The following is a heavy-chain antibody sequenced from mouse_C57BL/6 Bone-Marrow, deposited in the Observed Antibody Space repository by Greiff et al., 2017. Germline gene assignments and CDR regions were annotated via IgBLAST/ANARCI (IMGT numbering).Heavy chain of an antibody. V-gene: IGHV1-59*01. Sequence: VQLQQPGAELVRPGTSVKLSCKASGYTFTSYWMHWVKQRPGQGLEWIGVIDPSDSYTNYNQKFKGKATLTVDTSSSTAYMQLSSLTSEDSAVYYCARVGKPRDDYWGQGTTLTVSS. CDR1: GYTFTSYW. J-gene: IGHJ2*01. D-gene: IGHD2-13*01. CDR2: IDPSDSYT. CDR3: ARVGKPRDDY.